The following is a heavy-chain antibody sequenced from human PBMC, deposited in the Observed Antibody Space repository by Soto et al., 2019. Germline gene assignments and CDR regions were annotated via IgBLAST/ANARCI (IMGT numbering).Heavy chain of an antibody. J-gene: IGHJ4*02. CDR1: GGNFRSYA. CDR2: IIPIFGTA. D-gene: IGHD7-27*01. CDR3: ARNSLNWDFDY. Sequence: SVKVSCKASGGNFRSYAISWVRQAPGQGLEWMGGIIPIFGTANYAQEFQGRVTITADESTSTAYMELSSLRSEDTAVYYCARNSLNWDFDYWGQGTLVTVSS. V-gene: IGHV1-69*13.